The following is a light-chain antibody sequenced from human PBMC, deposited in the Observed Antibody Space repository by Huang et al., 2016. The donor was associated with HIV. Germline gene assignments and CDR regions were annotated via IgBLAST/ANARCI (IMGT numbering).Light chain of an antibody. CDR2: GAS. CDR1: QNIINS. J-gene: IGKJ4*01. CDR3: QQYNNWPPLT. Sequence: EIVMTQSPATLSVSPGERATLSCRASQNIINSLAWYQQKPGQAPRLLIYGASTRATSSPARVSGSGSGTEFTLTITSLQSEDFAVYYCQQYNNWPPLTFGGGTEVEIK. V-gene: IGKV3-15*01.